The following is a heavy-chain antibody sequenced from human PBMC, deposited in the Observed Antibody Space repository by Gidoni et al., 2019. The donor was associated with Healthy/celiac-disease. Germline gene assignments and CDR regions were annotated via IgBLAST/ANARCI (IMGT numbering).Heavy chain of an antibody. CDR2: IYYSGST. V-gene: IGHV4-59*01. D-gene: IGHD3-10*01. J-gene: IGHJ4*02. Sequence: QVQLQESGPGLVKPSETLSPTCTVSGGSISSYYWSWIRQPPGKGLEWIGYIYYSGSTNYNPSLKSRVTISVDTSKNQFSLKLSSVTAADTAVYYCARSSGSDDYWGQGTLVTVSS. CDR1: GGSISSYY. CDR3: ARSSGSDDY.